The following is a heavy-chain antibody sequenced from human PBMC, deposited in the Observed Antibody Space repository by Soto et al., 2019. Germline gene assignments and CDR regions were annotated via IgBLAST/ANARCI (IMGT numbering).Heavy chain of an antibody. J-gene: IGHJ5*02. D-gene: IGHD3-3*01. CDR3: ARDPHEFWSSYFFDP. CDR1: GYPFDTYG. CDR2: ISAYNGQT. V-gene: IGHV1-18*01. Sequence: ASVKVSCKASGYPFDTYGINWVRQAPGQRPEWMGWISAYNGQTDYAQNFQGRVTMATDTSTNTAYMELRNLRSDDTAVYYCARDPHEFWSSYFFDPWGPGTMVTVYS.